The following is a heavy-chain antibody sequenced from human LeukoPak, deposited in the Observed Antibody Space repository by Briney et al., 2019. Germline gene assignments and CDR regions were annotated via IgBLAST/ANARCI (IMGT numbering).Heavy chain of an antibody. CDR1: GFTFSSYS. CDR3: ARDFEYYYDSSGKVIDY. D-gene: IGHD3-22*01. Sequence: PGGSLRLSCAASGFTFSSYSMNWVRQAPGKGLEWVSSISSSSSYIYYADSVKGRFTISRDNAKNSLYLQMNSLRAEDTAVYYCARDFEYYYDSSGKVIDYWGQGTLVTVSS. J-gene: IGHJ4*02. V-gene: IGHV3-21*01. CDR2: ISSSSSYI.